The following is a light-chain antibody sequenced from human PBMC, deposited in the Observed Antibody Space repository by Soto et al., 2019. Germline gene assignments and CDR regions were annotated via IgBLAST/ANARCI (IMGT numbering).Light chain of an antibody. Sequence: EIVLTQSPATLSLAPGERATLSCRASQSVSTYLAWYQQSPGQPPSLIIYDASSRATGIPARFSGSGSGTDFTLTISSLETEDFAVYYCQQRSNWTLVTFGPGTRLDV. J-gene: IGKJ3*01. CDR1: QSVSTY. CDR3: QQRSNWTLVT. CDR2: DAS. V-gene: IGKV3-11*01.